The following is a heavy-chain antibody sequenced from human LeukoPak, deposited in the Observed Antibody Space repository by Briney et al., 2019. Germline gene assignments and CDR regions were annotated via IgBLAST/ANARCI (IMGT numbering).Heavy chain of an antibody. CDR1: GFTVSSNY. CDR3: ARSSSGWYRLT. CDR2: IYSGGST. V-gene: IGHV3-53*01. D-gene: IGHD6-19*01. Sequence: GGSLRLSCAASGFTVSSNYMSWVRQAPGKGLEWVSVIYSGGSTYYADSVKGRFTISRDNSKNTLYLQMNSLRAEDTAVYYCARSSSGWYRLTWGQGTLVTVSS. J-gene: IGHJ5*02.